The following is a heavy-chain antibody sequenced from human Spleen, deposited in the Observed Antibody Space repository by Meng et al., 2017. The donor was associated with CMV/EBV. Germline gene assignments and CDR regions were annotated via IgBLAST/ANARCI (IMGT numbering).Heavy chain of an antibody. D-gene: IGHD3-22*01. CDR2: ISYDGSNK. V-gene: IGHV3-30-3*01. CDR1: GFTFSSYA. J-gene: IGHJ6*02. CDR3: ARDHGTMIVESSYYYGMGV. Sequence: LSLTCAASGFTFSSYAMHWVRQAPGKGLEWVAVISYDGSNKYYADSVKGRFTISRDNAKNSLYLQMNSLRAEDTAVYYCARDHGTMIVESSYYYGMGVWGQGTTVTVSS.